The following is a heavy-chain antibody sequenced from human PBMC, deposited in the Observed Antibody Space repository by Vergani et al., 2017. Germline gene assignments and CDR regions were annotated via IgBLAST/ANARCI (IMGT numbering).Heavy chain of an antibody. D-gene: IGHD6-19*01. V-gene: IGHV1-69*13. J-gene: IGHJ4*02. CDR1: GYTFTSYG. Sequence: QVQLVQSGAEVKKPGASVKVSCKASGYTFTSYGISWVRKAPRQGLEWMGGIIPIFDTANYAQKFQGRVTITADESTSTAYMELSSLKSDETAVYYCARGGSSGWPPNYFDYWGQGTLVTVSS. CDR3: ARGGSSGWPPNYFDY. CDR2: IIPIFDTA.